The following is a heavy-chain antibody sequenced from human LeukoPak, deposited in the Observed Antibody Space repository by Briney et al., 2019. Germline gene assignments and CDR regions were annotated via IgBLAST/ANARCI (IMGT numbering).Heavy chain of an antibody. CDR2: INPNSGGT. CDR3: ARQGGDTSSWTPNWFDP. D-gene: IGHD6-13*01. Sequence: GASVKVSCKASGYTFTSYDFNWVRQAPGQGLEWMGRINPNSGGTNYAQKFQGRVTMTWDTSISTTYMELTRLRSDDTAVYYCARQGGDTSSWTPNWFDPWGQGTLVTVSS. CDR1: GYTFTSYD. V-gene: IGHV1-2*06. J-gene: IGHJ5*02.